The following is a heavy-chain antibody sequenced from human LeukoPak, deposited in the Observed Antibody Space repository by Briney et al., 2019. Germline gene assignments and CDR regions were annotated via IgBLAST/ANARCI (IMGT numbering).Heavy chain of an antibody. J-gene: IGHJ4*02. CDR3: ARVVLSPDY. Sequence: SETLSLTCAVYGGSFSGYYWSWIRQPPGRGLEWIGEINHSGSTNYNPSLKSRVTISVDTSKNQFSLKLSSVTAADTAVYYCARVVLSPDYWGQGTLVTVSS. CDR1: GGSFSGYY. V-gene: IGHV4-34*01. CDR2: INHSGST. D-gene: IGHD5/OR15-5a*01.